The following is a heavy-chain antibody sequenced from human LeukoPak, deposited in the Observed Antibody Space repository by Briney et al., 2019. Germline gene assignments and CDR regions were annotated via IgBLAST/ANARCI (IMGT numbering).Heavy chain of an antibody. V-gene: IGHV3-23*01. D-gene: IGHD3-9*01. CDR1: GFTFTNYA. Sequence: GGSLRLSCAASGFTFTNYAMSWVRQAPGKGLEWVSTISGSGGSTYYADSVKGRFTISRDNSKNTLYLQLNSLRAEERAVYYRAKGAYYDILTGYYRRNYSDYWGQGALVTASS. CDR2: ISGSGGST. J-gene: IGHJ4*02. CDR3: AKGAYYDILTGYYRRNYSDY.